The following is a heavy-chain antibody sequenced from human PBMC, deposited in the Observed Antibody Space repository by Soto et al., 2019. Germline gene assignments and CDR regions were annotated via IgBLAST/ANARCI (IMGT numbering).Heavy chain of an antibody. CDR3: AADSSGYERAFDY. J-gene: IGHJ4*02. Sequence: DVQLVESGGGLVQPGRSLRLSCAASGFTFDDYAMHWVRQAPGKGLEWVSGISWNSGSIGYADSVKGRFTISRDNAKNSLYLQMNSLRAEDTALYYCAADSSGYERAFDYWGQGTLVTVSS. D-gene: IGHD6-25*01. V-gene: IGHV3-9*01. CDR1: GFTFDDYA. CDR2: ISWNSGSI.